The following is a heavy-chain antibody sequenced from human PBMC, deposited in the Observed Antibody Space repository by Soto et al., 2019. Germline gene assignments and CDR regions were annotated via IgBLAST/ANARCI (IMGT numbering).Heavy chain of an antibody. V-gene: IGHV3-23*01. CDR1: GFTFSSYA. J-gene: IGHJ4*02. D-gene: IGHD3-16*01. CDR3: ANLDYDRPSVDFDY. CDR2: ISGSGGST. Sequence: PGGSLRPSCAASGFTFSSYAMSWVRQAPGKGLEWVSAISGSGGSTYYADSVKGRFTISRDNSKNTLYLQMNSLRAEDTAVYYCANLDYDRPSVDFDYWGQGTLVTVSS.